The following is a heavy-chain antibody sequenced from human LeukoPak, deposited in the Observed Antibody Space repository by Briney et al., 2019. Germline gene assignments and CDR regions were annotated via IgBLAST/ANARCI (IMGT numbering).Heavy chain of an antibody. J-gene: IGHJ4*02. CDR3: VCLGLGGLSLD. CDR2: VNSDGSGT. V-gene: IGHV3-74*01. D-gene: IGHD3-16*01. Sequence: GGSLRLSCAASGFTFSRYSMHWVRQAPGKGLVWVAHVNSDGSGTDYADSVKGRFTISRDNAKNTLYLQMNSLRVEDTAVYYCVCLGLGGLSLDWGQGTLVTVSS. CDR1: GFTFSRYS.